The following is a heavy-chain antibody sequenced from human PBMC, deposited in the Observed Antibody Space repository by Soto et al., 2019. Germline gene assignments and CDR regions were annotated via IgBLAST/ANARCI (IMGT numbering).Heavy chain of an antibody. CDR3: ARVANYDILTGYYPLYNWFDP. Sequence: PSETLSLTCAVYGGSFSGYSWSWIRQPPGKGLEWIGEINHSGSTNYNPSLKSRVTISVDTSKNQFSLKLSSVTAADTAVYYCARVANYDILTGYYPLYNWFDPWGQGTLVTVSS. J-gene: IGHJ5*02. CDR1: GGSFSGYS. CDR2: INHSGST. D-gene: IGHD3-9*01. V-gene: IGHV4-34*01.